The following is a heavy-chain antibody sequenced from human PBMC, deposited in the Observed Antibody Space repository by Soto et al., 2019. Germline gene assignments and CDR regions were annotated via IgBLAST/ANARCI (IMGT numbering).Heavy chain of an antibody. V-gene: IGHV3-21*01. CDR2: IDASSTHI. J-gene: IGHJ4*02. Sequence: GGSLRLSCAASGFSFSTYNMNWVRQAPGKGLEWVSSIDASSTHIYYADSVKGRFTISRDNGKSSLYLQMDSLRAADTALFYCVRCKLMATFDYWGQGALVTVSS. CDR1: GFSFSTYN. D-gene: IGHD5-12*01. CDR3: VRCKLMATFDY.